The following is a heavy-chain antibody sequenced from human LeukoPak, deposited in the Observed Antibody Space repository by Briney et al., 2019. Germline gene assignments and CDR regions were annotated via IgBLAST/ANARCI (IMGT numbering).Heavy chain of an antibody. D-gene: IGHD1-26*01. CDR3: AKLGGNYSPYYSYMDV. V-gene: IGHV3-23*01. J-gene: IGHJ6*03. Sequence: GGSLRLSCATSGFTFSTYAMNWVRQSPGKGREWVSVISASGTITNYADSVRGRFTVSRDKSKNTLVLQIDSLRAEHTALYYCAKLGGNYSPYYSYMDVWGKGSTVTVPS. CDR1: GFTFSTYA. CDR2: ISASGTIT.